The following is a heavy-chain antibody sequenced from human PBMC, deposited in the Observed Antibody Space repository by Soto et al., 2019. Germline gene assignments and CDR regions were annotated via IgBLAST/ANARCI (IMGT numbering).Heavy chain of an antibody. CDR3: AKDQQDYYDSSGYDY. Sequence: GGSLRLSCAASGFTFSSYAMSWVRQAPGKGLEWVSAISGSGGSTYYVDSVKGRFTISRDNSKNTLYLQMNSLRAEDTAVYYCAKDQQDYYDSSGYDYWGQGTLVTVSS. CDR2: ISGSGGST. V-gene: IGHV3-23*01. J-gene: IGHJ4*02. CDR1: GFTFSSYA. D-gene: IGHD3-22*01.